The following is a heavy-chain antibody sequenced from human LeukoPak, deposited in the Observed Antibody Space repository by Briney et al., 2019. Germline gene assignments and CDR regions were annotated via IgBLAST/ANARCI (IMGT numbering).Heavy chain of an antibody. CDR3: ARDNVVVVPAATYYFDY. CDR2: IKQDGSEK. Sequence: PGGSLRLSCAASGFTFSSYWMSWVRQAPGKGLEWAANIKQDGSEKYYVDSVKGRFTISRDNAKNSLYLQMNSLRAEDTAVYYCARDNVVVVPAATYYFDYWGQGTLVTVSS. D-gene: IGHD2-2*01. V-gene: IGHV3-7*01. J-gene: IGHJ4*02. CDR1: GFTFSSYW.